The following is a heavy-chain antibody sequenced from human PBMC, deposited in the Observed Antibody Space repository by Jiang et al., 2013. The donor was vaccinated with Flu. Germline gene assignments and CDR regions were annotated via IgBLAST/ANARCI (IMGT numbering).Heavy chain of an antibody. V-gene: IGHV4-39*07. J-gene: IGHJ4*02. D-gene: IGHD5-12*01. CDR1: GGSISGSGHY. Sequence: GPGLVKPSETLSLTCAVSGGSISGSGHYWVWIRQPPGKGLEWVGSIYHSGSTYYKPSLRGRVTMSVDTPKNQFSLNLNSVTAADTAVYYCARALKYSGFELPYFDFWGQGTLVTVSS. CDR2: IYHSGST. CDR3: ARALKYSGFELPYFDF.